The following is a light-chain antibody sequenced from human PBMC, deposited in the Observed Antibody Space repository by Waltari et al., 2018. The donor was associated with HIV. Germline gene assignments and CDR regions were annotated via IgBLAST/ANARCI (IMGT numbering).Light chain of an antibody. CDR2: DDS. CDR1: TLVVKS. V-gene: IGLV3-21*02. CDR3: QVWESSSDHVV. J-gene: IGLJ2*01. Sequence: SYVLTQSPSVSVALERRPRIAWGENTLVVKSVNGDQQKPGQAPALGIYDDSDRPSGIPERFPGSNSGHTATLSRGRVEAGDEADYYCQVWESSSDHVVIGGGTKLTV.